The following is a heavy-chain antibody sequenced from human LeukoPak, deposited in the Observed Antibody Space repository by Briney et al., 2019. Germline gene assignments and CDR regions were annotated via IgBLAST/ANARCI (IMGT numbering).Heavy chain of an antibody. V-gene: IGHV4-59*11. CDR1: GGSINRHY. Sequence: LETLSLTCSVSGGSINRHYWSWIRQPPGKRLKWIGDIFNTGNTNYNPSLASRVTMSVDTSRAQFFLRLSPVTAADTAIYYCASRPADTTWYGVFDYRSQGTLVTVSS. CDR3: ASRPADTTWYGVFDY. D-gene: IGHD3-10*01. J-gene: IGHJ4*02. CDR2: IFNTGNT.